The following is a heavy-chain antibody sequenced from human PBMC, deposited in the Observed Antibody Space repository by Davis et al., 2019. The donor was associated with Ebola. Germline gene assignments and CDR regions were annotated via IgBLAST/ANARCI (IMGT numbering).Heavy chain of an antibody. CDR3: ARVRIFGVAPDYYYGMDV. J-gene: IGHJ6*02. CDR2: IDPSDSYT. D-gene: IGHD3-3*01. V-gene: IGHV5-10-1*01. CDR1: EYSFTNYR. Sequence: GESLKISCKGSEYSFTNYRISWVRQVPGKGLEWMGKIDPSDSYTDYSPSFEGHVSISADKSISTAYLQWSSLKASDTAMYYCARVRIFGVAPDYYYGMDVWGQGTTVTVSS.